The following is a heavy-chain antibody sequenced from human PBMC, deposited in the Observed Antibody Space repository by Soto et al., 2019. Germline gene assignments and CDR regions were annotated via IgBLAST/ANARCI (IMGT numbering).Heavy chain of an antibody. V-gene: IGHV4-4*07. CDR1: GASISSYY. J-gene: IGHJ5*02. CDR2: SSITGST. CDR3: ARGAFGSGSSPNLFDP. Sequence: QVQLQQSGPGLVKPSETLSLTCTVSGASISSYYWSWIRQPAGKGLEWIGRSSITGSTDYNPTLKSQVTVSRDTSKNQFSLKVNSVTAADTAVYYCARGAFGSGSSPNLFDPWGQGTLVTVSS. D-gene: IGHD3-10*01.